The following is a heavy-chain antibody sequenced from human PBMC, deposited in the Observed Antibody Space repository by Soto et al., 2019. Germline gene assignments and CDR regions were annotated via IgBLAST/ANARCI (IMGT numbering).Heavy chain of an antibody. V-gene: IGHV3-21*01. CDR3: ARDRAANDYYYYGMDV. Sequence: GGSLRLSCAASGFTFSSYSMNWVRQAPGKGLEWVSSISSSSSYIYYADSVKGRFTISRDNAKNSLYLQMNSLRAEDTAVYYCARDRAANDYYYYGMDVWGQGTTVTVSS. CDR1: GFTFSSYS. CDR2: ISSSSSYI. D-gene: IGHD3-10*01. J-gene: IGHJ6*02.